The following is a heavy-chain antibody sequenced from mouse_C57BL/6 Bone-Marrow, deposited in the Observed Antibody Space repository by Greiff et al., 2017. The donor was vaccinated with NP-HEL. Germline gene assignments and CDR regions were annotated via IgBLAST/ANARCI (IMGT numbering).Heavy chain of an antibody. Sequence: EVKLVESGGGLVKPGGSLKLSCAASGFTFSDYGMHWVRQAPEKGLEWVAYISSGSSTIYYADTVKGRFTISRDNVKNTLFLQMTSLRSEDTAMYYCARTETGTYWGQGTLVTVSA. V-gene: IGHV5-17*01. D-gene: IGHD4-1*01. CDR1: GFTFSDYG. CDR2: ISSGSSTI. J-gene: IGHJ3*01. CDR3: ARTETGTY.